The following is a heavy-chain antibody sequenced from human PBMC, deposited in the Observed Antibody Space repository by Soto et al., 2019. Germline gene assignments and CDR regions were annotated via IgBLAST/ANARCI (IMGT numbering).Heavy chain of an antibody. Sequence: GGSLRLSCAASGFTFSSYWMHWVRQAPGKGLVWVSRINSDGSSTGYADSVKGRFTISRDNAKNTLYLQMNSLRAEDTAVYYCARARHYGDYYYYYMDVWGKGTTVTVSS. V-gene: IGHV3-74*01. J-gene: IGHJ6*03. D-gene: IGHD4-17*01. CDR1: GFTFSSYW. CDR2: INSDGSST. CDR3: ARARHYGDYYYYYMDV.